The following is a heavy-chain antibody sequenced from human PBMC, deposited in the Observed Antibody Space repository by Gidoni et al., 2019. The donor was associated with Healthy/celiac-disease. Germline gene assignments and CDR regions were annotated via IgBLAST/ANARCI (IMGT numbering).Heavy chain of an antibody. V-gene: IGHV4-31*03. D-gene: IGHD2-15*01. CDR1: GGSISSGGYY. Sequence: QVQLQKSGPGLVKPSQTLSLTCTVSGGSISSGGYYWSWIRQHPGKGLEWIGYIYYSGSTYYNPSLKSRVTISVDTSKNQFSLKLSSVTAADTAVYYCAREHSGRNYGMDVWGQGTTVTVSS. J-gene: IGHJ6*02. CDR3: AREHSGRNYGMDV. CDR2: IYYSGST.